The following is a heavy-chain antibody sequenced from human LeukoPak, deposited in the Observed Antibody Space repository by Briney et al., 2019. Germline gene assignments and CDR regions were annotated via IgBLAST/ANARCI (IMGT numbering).Heavy chain of an antibody. CDR3: ARKNAFDI. J-gene: IGHJ3*02. CDR2: IYYTGST. V-gene: IGHV4-59*01. CDR1: GGSISGYH. Sequence: SETLSLTCSVSGGSISGYHWNWIRQPPGKGLEWIGYIYYTGSTNYNPSLKSRVTISVDTPKNQFSLKLSSVTAADTAVYYCARKNAFDIWGQGTMVTVSS.